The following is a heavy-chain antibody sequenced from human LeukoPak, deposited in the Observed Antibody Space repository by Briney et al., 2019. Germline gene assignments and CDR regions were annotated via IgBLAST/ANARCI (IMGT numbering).Heavy chain of an antibody. CDR3: ARDTVFKGVVPAAFFDP. D-gene: IGHD2-2*01. CDR2: ISAYNGNT. V-gene: IGHV1-18*01. J-gene: IGHJ5*02. CDR1: GGTFSSYG. Sequence: ASVKVSCKASGGTFSSYGISWVRQAPGQGLEWMGWISAYNGNTNYAQKLQGRVTMTTDTSTSTAYMELRSLRSDDTAVYYCARDTVFKGVVPAAFFDPWGQGTLVTVSS.